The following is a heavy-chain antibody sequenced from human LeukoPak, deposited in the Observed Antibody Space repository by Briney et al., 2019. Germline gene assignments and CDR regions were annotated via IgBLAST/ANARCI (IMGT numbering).Heavy chain of an antibody. CDR2: ISYDGSNK. V-gene: IGHV3-30*18. CDR1: GFTFSSYG. Sequence: GRSLRLSCAASGFTFSSYGMHWVRQAPGKGLEWVAVISYDGSNKYYADSVKGRFTISRDNSKNTLYLQMNSLRAEDTAVYYCAKDGSTITMVRGVITREYYFDYWGQGTLVTVSS. CDR3: AKDGSTITMVRGVITREYYFDY. D-gene: IGHD3-10*01. J-gene: IGHJ4*02.